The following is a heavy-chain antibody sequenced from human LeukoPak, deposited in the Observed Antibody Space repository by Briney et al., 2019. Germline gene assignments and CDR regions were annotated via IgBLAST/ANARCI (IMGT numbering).Heavy chain of an antibody. CDR1: GFTFSNYW. V-gene: IGHV3-7*01. CDR2: IKQDGSEK. Sequence: GGSLTLSCAVSGFTFSNYWMTWVRQTPGKGLEWVASIKQDGSEKYYVDSVKGRFTISRGNAKNSLYLQMNSLRVEDTAVYYCARDYKYAFDNWGQGTLVTVSS. J-gene: IGHJ4*02. CDR3: ARDYKYAFDN. D-gene: IGHD5-24*01.